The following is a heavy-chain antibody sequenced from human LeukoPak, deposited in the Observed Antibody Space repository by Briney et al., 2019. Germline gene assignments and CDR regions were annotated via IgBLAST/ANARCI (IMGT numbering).Heavy chain of an antibody. CDR2: IKEDGSEK. CDR1: GFTFSSYR. D-gene: IGHD1-26*01. V-gene: IGHV3-7*01. J-gene: IGHJ4*02. CDR3: ARDNSGGYDY. Sequence: GGSLRLSCAASGFTFSSYRMSWVRQAPGKGLEWVANIKEDGSEKYDVDSVKGRFTISRDNAKNSLYLQMNSLRAEDTAVYYCARDNSGGYDYWGQGTLVTVSS.